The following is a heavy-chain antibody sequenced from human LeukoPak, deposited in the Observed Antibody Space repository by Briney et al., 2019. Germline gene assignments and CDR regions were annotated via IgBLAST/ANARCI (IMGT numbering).Heavy chain of an antibody. Sequence: ASVKVSCKASGYTFTSYGISWVRQAPGQGLEWMGWISAYNGNTNYAQKLQGRVTMTTDTSTSTAYMELRSLRSDDTAVYYCADATYYYDSSGYGAFDIWGQGTMVTVSS. CDR1: GYTFTSYG. V-gene: IGHV1-18*01. CDR3: ADATYYYDSSGYGAFDI. CDR2: ISAYNGNT. J-gene: IGHJ3*02. D-gene: IGHD3-22*01.